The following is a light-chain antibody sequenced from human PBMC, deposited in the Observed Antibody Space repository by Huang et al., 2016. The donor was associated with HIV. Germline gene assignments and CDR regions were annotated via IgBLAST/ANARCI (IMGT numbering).Light chain of an antibody. CDR3: QQRSSWPPFT. CDR1: QSVGNC. CDR2: DAS. V-gene: IGKV3-11*01. J-gene: IGKJ3*01. Sequence: EILLTQSPATLSLTPGERATLSCRASQSVGNCLAWYQQRPGQPPRLLIHDASTRATGIPDRFSGAGSDTDFTLTISSLEPEDFAVYYCQQRSSWPPFTFGPGTKVDIK.